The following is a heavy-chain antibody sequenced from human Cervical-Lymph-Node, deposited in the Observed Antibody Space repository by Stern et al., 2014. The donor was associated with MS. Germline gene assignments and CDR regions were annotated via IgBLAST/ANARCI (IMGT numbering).Heavy chain of an antibody. Sequence: EVQLVESGAEVQKPGESLKISCKGSGYRFTNYWIDWVRQMPGKGLEWMGIIYPGDSDTRYGQSFQGQVTISADKSISTAYLQWSSLKASDTAMYYCARHDTVTASFDWGQGTLVTVSS. CDR2: IYPGDSDT. J-gene: IGHJ4*02. D-gene: IGHD2-21*02. V-gene: IGHV5-51*01. CDR1: GYRFTNYW. CDR3: ARHDTVTASFD.